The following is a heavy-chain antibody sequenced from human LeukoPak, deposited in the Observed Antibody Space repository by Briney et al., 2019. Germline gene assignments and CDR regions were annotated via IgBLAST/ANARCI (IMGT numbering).Heavy chain of an antibody. CDR1: AFTFSSYA. Sequence: GGSLRLSCAASAFTFSSYAMTWVRQAPGKGLDWVSTIGGSGDSTSYADSVKGRFTISRDNSKNTLYLQMNSLRADDTAVYYCARDRDSRWDFDLWGRGTLVTVSS. J-gene: IGHJ2*01. CDR2: IGGSGDST. V-gene: IGHV3-23*01. D-gene: IGHD3-22*01. CDR3: ARDRDSRWDFDL.